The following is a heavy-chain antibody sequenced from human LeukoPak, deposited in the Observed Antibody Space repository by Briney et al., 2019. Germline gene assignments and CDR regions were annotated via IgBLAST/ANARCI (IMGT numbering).Heavy chain of an antibody. V-gene: IGHV1-8*01. CDR1: GDTFTTYD. Sequence: ASVKVSCKASGDTFTTYDINWVRQATGQGLEWLGWMNPNSGNTDYAQKFQGRVTLTADESTSTAYMELSSLRSEDTAVYYCARAPRRDYYYYIMDVWGKGTTVTVSS. J-gene: IGHJ6*03. CDR3: ARAPRRDYYYYIMDV. CDR2: MNPNSGNT.